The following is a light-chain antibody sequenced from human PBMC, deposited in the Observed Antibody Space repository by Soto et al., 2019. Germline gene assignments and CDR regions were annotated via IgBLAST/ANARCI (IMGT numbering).Light chain of an antibody. V-gene: IGLV2-8*01. J-gene: IGLJ2*01. CDR1: SSDVGGYNY. Sequence: QSALTQPRSASGSPGQSVTFSSTGPSSDVGGYNYVSWYQQHPGKAPKLMIYEVTRRPSGVPDRFSGSKSGNTASLTVSGLQAEDQADYYCSSNAGSNNFVVFGGGTKLTVL. CDR2: EVT. CDR3: SSNAGSNNFVV.